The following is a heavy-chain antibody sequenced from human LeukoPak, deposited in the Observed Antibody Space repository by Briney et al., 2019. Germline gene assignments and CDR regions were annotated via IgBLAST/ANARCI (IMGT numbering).Heavy chain of an antibody. D-gene: IGHD2-15*01. Sequence: PGGSLRLSCAASGFTFSSYSMNWVRQAPRKGLEWVSSISSSSSYIYYADSVKGRFTISRDNAKNSLYLQMNSLRAEDTAVYYCARSVVGWFDPWGQGTLVTVSS. CDR2: ISSSSSYI. CDR3: ARSVVGWFDP. J-gene: IGHJ5*02. CDR1: GFTFSSYS. V-gene: IGHV3-21*01.